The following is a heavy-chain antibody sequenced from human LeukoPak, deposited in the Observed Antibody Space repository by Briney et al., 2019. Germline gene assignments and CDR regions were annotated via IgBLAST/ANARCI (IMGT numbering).Heavy chain of an antibody. CDR3: ARGSGYDHFDY. CDR1: GFTFSTYT. Sequence: GRSLRLSCAASGFTFSTYTMNWVRLAPGKGLEWVSAISNTGSSTYYADSLKGRFTISRDNAKNSLFLQMNSLRAEDTAVYYCARGSGYDHFDYWGQGTLVTVSS. D-gene: IGHD3-3*01. J-gene: IGHJ4*02. V-gene: IGHV3-21*01. CDR2: ISNTGSST.